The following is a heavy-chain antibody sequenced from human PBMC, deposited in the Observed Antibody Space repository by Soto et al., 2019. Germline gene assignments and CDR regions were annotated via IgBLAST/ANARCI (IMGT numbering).Heavy chain of an antibody. CDR3: AASTGYCSSTSCSDFDY. CDR2: IVVGSGNT. V-gene: IGHV1-58*01. J-gene: IGHJ4*02. Sequence: ASVKVSCKASGFTFTSSAVQWVRQARGQRLEWIGWIVVGSGNTNYAQKFQERVTITRDMSTSTAYMELSSLRSEDTAVYYCAASTGYCSSTSCSDFDYWGQGTLVTVSS. CDR1: GFTFTSSA. D-gene: IGHD2-2*01.